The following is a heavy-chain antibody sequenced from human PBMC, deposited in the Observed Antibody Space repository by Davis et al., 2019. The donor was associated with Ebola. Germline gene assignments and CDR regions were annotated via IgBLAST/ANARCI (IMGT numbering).Heavy chain of an antibody. CDR3: AKQLWLPYYGMDV. Sequence: GESLKISCAASGFTFSSYWMNWVRQAPGKGLEWVANIKQDGSEKYYVDSVKGRFTISRDNAKNSLYLQMNSLRAEDTALYYCAKQLWLPYYGMDVWGKGTTVTVSS. CDR2: IKQDGSEK. J-gene: IGHJ6*04. D-gene: IGHD5-18*01. CDR1: GFTFSSYW. V-gene: IGHV3-7*03.